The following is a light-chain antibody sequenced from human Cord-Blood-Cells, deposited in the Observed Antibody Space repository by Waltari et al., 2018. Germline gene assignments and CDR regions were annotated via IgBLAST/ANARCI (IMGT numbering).Light chain of an antibody. CDR1: SSDVVGYNY. J-gene: IGLJ1*01. V-gene: IGLV2-11*01. CDR3: CSYAGSYV. Sequence: QSALTQPRSVSGSPGQSVTISCTGTSSDVVGYNYVPWYQQHPGKAPKLMIYDVSKRPSGVPDRFSGSKSGNTASLTISGLQAEDEADYYCCSYAGSYVFGTGTKVTVL. CDR2: DVS.